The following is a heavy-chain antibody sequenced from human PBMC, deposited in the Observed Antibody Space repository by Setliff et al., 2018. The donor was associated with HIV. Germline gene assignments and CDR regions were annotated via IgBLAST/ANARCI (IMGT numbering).Heavy chain of an antibody. Sequence: PSETLSLTCVVSGNSISSGYYWGWVRQPPGKGLEWIGSIYHTGSTYYNPSLKGRVTMSVDTSKNQFSLKLTSLTAADTAVYYCARIDGEAADTNYWGQGTLVTVSS. J-gene: IGHJ4*02. CDR2: IYHTGST. CDR3: ARIDGEAADTNY. CDR1: GNSISSGYY. V-gene: IGHV4-38-2*01. D-gene: IGHD6-13*01.